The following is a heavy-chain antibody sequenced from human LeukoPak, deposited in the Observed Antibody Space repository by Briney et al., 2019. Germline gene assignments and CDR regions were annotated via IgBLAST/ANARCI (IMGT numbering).Heavy chain of an antibody. Sequence: ASVKVSCKASGYXFTNYGISWVRQAPGQGLEWMGWISAYNGDTNYAQKLQGRVTMTTDTSTSTAYMELRSLRSDGTAVYYCAVRNRSSWSPFDFWGQGTLVTVSS. CDR3: AVRNRSSWSPFDF. CDR2: ISAYNGDT. V-gene: IGHV1-18*01. D-gene: IGHD6-13*01. CDR1: GYXFTNYG. J-gene: IGHJ4*02.